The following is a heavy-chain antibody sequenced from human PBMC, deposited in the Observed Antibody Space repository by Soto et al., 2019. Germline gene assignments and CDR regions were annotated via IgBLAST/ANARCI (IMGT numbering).Heavy chain of an antibody. Sequence: GGSLRLSCATSGFTFSSYSMNWVRQAPGKGLEWISYIDSSSSSKYYADSVKGRFTISRDNAQNLLYLQMNSLRAEDTALYDCAWGFLDSSYFDFWGQGTLVTVSS. V-gene: IGHV3-48*01. J-gene: IGHJ4*02. CDR1: GFTFSSYS. D-gene: IGHD3-3*01. CDR3: AWGFLDSSYFDF. CDR2: IDSSSSSK.